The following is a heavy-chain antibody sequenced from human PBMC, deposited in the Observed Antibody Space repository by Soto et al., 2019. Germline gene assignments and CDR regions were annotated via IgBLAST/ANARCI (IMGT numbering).Heavy chain of an antibody. D-gene: IGHD3-22*01. CDR2: INWNSGNI. CDR3: AKDRYETSDQGAFDI. J-gene: IGHJ3*02. CDR1: GFTFHDHA. V-gene: IGHV3-9*01. Sequence: EVQLVESGGGLVQPGRSLRLSCAASGFTFHDHAMHWVRQAPGKGLEWVSGINWNSGNIGYADSVKGRFTISRDNAKNSLDLQMNSLRHEDTALYFCAKDRYETSDQGAFDIWGQGTLVTVSS.